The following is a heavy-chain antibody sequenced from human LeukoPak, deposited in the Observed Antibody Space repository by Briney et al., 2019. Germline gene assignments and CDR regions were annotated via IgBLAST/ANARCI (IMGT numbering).Heavy chain of an antibody. CDR2: IFYSGTT. V-gene: IGHV4-39*02. CDR3: AREYSSAAGF. CDR1: SVSIRSSSYH. Sequence: SETLSLTCTVSSVSIRSSSYHWGWIRQPPGKGLEWIGSIFYSGTTYYNPSLKSRVTISIDTSKNQFSLKLSSVTAADTAVYYCAREYSSAAGFWGQGTLVTVSS. D-gene: IGHD6-19*01. J-gene: IGHJ1*01.